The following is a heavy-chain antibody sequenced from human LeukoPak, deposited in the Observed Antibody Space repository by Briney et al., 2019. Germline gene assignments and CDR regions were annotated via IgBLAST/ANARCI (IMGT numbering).Heavy chain of an antibody. V-gene: IGHV3-23*01. CDR1: GFTFSSYA. CDR2: ISGSGTNT. Sequence: GGSLRLSCAASGFTFSSYAVSWVRQAPGKGLEWVSSISGSGTNTYYADSVKGRFTISRDNSRNLLFLQMSSLRVEDTAVYYCAKRRHYYGSGDYYRDPWGQGTLVTVSS. CDR3: AKRRHYYGSGDYYRDP. J-gene: IGHJ5*02. D-gene: IGHD3-10*01.